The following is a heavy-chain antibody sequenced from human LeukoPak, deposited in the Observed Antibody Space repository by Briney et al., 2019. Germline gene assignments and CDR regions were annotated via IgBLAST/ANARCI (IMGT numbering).Heavy chain of an antibody. J-gene: IGHJ4*02. CDR2: IIPIFGTA. D-gene: IGHD3-22*01. CDR1: GGTFSSYA. V-gene: IGHV1-69*13. Sequence: SVKVSCKASGGTFSSYAISWVRQAPGQGLEWMGGIIPIFGTANYAQKFQGRVTITADESTSTAYMELSSLRSEDTAVYYCAHIPGDRYYDSSAIEDYWGQGTLVTVSS. CDR3: AHIPGDRYYDSSAIEDY.